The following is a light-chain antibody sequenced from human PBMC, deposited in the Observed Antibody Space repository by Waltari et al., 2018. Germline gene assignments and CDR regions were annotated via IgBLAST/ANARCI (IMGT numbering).Light chain of an antibody. Sequence: SSELTQDPAVSVALGQTVRITCQGDSLRTYYGSWCRQKPGQAPVLVIYGKTNRPSGVQDRFSASSSGNTAYLTITGAQAEEEAHYYCTSRDISGDVVFGGGTKLTVL. CDR3: TSRDISGDVV. J-gene: IGLJ2*01. CDR1: SLRTYY. V-gene: IGLV3-19*01. CDR2: GKT.